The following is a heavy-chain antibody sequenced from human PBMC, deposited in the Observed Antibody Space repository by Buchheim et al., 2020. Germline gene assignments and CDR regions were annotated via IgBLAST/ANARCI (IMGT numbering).Heavy chain of an antibody. CDR1: GFTFSSYA. D-gene: IGHD1-26*01. CDR3: AKGPGVVGAILYYFDY. J-gene: IGHJ4*02. CDR2: ISGSGGST. Sequence: EVQLLESGGGLVQPGGSLRLSCAASGFTFSSYAMSWVRQAPGKGLEWVSAISGSGGSTYSADSVKGRFTISRDNSKTTLYLQMNSLRAEDTAVYYCAKGPGVVGAILYYFDYWGQGTL. V-gene: IGHV3-23*01.